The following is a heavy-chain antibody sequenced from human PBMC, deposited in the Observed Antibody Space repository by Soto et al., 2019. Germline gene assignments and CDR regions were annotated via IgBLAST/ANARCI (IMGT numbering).Heavy chain of an antibody. Sequence: GESLKISCKGSGYSFASYWIAWVRQMPGKGLEWMGIIYPGDSDTRYSPSFQGQVTISVDKSISTAYLHWSSLKASDTAMYYCARSQAGGRDRFDPWGQGALVTVSS. J-gene: IGHJ5*02. CDR2: IYPGDSDT. V-gene: IGHV5-51*01. D-gene: IGHD1-26*01. CDR3: ARSQAGGRDRFDP. CDR1: GYSFASYW.